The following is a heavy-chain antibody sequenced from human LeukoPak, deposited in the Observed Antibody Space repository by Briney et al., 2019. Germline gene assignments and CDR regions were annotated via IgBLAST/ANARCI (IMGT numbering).Heavy chain of an antibody. Sequence: SVKVSCKASGYTFTSYDINWVRQAPGQGLEWMGGIIPIFGTANYAQKFQGRVTITTDESTSTAYMELSSLRSEDTAVYYCASCRGIQLWLPDYWGQGTLVTVSS. V-gene: IGHV1-69*05. D-gene: IGHD5-18*01. CDR3: ASCRGIQLWLPDY. CDR1: GYTFTSYD. J-gene: IGHJ4*02. CDR2: IIPIFGTA.